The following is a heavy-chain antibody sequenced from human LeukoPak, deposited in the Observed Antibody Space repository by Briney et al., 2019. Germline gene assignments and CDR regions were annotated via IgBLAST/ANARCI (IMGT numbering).Heavy chain of an antibody. CDR1: GFTFSDYA. CDR3: ARGAGESMFDY. CDR2: INGASNMI. D-gene: IGHD3-16*01. J-gene: IGHJ4*02. Sequence: GGSLRLSCAASGFTFSDYAMSWVRQAPGKGLEWVSTINGASNMIYYVDSVKGRFTISRDNAKKSLYLQMNSLRAEDTAVYYCARGAGESMFDYWGQGALVTVSS. V-gene: IGHV3-21*01.